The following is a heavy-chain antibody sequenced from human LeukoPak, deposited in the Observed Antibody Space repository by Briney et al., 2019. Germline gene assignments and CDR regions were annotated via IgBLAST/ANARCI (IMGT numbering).Heavy chain of an antibody. D-gene: IGHD1-14*01. V-gene: IGHV3-48*01. CDR3: ARPTGGDAFDI. J-gene: IGHJ3*02. CDR2: ISSSSGTI. CDR1: GFTFSSYS. Sequence: GGSLRLSCAASGFTFSSYSMNWVRQAPGKGLEWVSYISSSSGTIYYADSVKGRFTISRDNAKNSLYLQMNSLRAEDTAVYYCARPTGGDAFDIWGQGTMVTVSS.